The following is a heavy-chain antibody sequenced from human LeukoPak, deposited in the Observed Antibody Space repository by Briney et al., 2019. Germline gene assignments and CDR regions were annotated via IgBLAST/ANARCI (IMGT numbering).Heavy chain of an antibody. D-gene: IGHD6-25*01. J-gene: IGHJ4*02. CDR3: ARESSGHDLDC. CDR1: GFTFSSYG. Sequence: TGGSLRLSCAASGFTFSSYGMHWVRQAPGKGLEWVAVISYDGSNKYYADSVKGRFAISRDSSKNTLYLQMSTLRAEDTAVYYCARESSGHDLDCWGQGTLVTVPS. V-gene: IGHV3-30*03. CDR2: ISYDGSNK.